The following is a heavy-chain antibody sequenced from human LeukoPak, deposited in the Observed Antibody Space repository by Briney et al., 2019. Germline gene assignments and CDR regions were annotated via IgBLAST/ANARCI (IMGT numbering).Heavy chain of an antibody. D-gene: IGHD3-10*01. CDR3: AKLAKYFYGSETYYFFEH. V-gene: IGHV3-30*02. Sequence: GGSLRLSCGASGFTFSSYGMHWVRQAPGKGLEWVAFIRYDGSNKYYADSVKGRFTISRENAENSLYLQMNSLRVEDTAVYYCAKLAKYFYGSETYYFFEHWGQGTPVTASS. CDR2: IRYDGSNK. J-gene: IGHJ4*02. CDR1: GFTFSSYG.